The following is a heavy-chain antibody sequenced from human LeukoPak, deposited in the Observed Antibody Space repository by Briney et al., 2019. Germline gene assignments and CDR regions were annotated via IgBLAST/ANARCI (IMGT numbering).Heavy chain of an antibody. J-gene: IGHJ6*03. CDR2: INPSGGRT. CDR1: GYTFTSYH. D-gene: IGHD5-12*01. CDR3: ARGPGEGGYDSEYMDV. Sequence: ASVKVSCKASGYTFTSYHIHWVRQAPGQGLEWMGIINPSGGRTSYAQKFPGRITMTRDMSTSTVYMELSSLRSEATAVSYCARGPGEGGYDSEYMDVWGKGTTVTVSS. V-gene: IGHV1-46*01.